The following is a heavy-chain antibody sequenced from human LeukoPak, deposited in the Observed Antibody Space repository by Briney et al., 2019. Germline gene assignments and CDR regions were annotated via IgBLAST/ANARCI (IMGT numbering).Heavy chain of an antibody. CDR1: GGTFSSYA. CDR2: IIPIFGTA. Sequence: SVKVSCKASGGTFSSYAISWVRQAPGQGLEWMGGIIPIFGTANYAQKFQGRVTITADESTSTAYMELSSLRSEDTAVYYCAGVVERDNWFDPWGQGTLVTVSS. J-gene: IGHJ5*02. D-gene: IGHD1-26*01. V-gene: IGHV1-69*13. CDR3: AGVVERDNWFDP.